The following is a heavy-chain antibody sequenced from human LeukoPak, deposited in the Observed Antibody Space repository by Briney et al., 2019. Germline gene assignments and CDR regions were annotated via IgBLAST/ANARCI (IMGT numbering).Heavy chain of an antibody. CDR3: ARRLGRDYYGSGSYYWVGYFDY. V-gene: IGHV4-34*01. Sequence: SETLSLTRAVYGGSFSGYYWSWIRQPPGKGLEWIGEINHSGSTNYNPSLKSRVTISVDTSKNQFSLKLSSVTAADTAVYYCARRLGRDYYGSGSYYWVGYFDYWGQGTLVTVSS. CDR2: INHSGST. CDR1: GGSFSGYY. J-gene: IGHJ4*02. D-gene: IGHD3-10*01.